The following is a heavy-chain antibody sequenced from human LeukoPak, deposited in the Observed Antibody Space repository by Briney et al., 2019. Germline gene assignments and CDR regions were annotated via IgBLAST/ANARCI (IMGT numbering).Heavy chain of an antibody. CDR3: ARPGGSSWYPTGGGNWFDP. Sequence: SETLSLTCTVSGGSISSSSYYWGWIRQPPGKGLEWIGSIYYSGSTYYNPSLKSRVTISVDTSKNQFSLKLSSVTAADTAVYYCARPGGSSWYPTGGGNWFDPWGQGTLVTVSS. CDR1: GGSISSSSYY. V-gene: IGHV4-39*07. J-gene: IGHJ5*02. D-gene: IGHD6-13*01. CDR2: IYYSGST.